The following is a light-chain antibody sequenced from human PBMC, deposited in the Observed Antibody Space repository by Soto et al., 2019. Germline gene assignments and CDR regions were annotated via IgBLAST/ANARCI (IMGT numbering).Light chain of an antibody. CDR3: ASYTISGYV. Sequence: QSALTQPASVSGSPGQSITISCTGTSSDFGDYDYVSWYQQHPGKAPKFMIYDVTKRPSGVSDRFSGSKSGNTASLTISGLQAEDEADYYCASYTISGYVFGTGTKVTVL. CDR2: DVT. CDR1: SSDFGDYDY. V-gene: IGLV2-14*01. J-gene: IGLJ1*01.